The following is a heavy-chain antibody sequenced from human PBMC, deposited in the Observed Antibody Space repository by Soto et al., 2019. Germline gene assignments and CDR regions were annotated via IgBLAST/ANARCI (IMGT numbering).Heavy chain of an antibody. CDR3: VYQGWVQSSVDY. V-gene: IGHV5-10-1*01. Sequence: EVQLVQSGAEVKKPGESLRISCKGSGYSFTSYWISWVRQMPGKGLEWMGRIDPSDSYTNYSPSFQGHVTISADKSISTAYLQWSSLEASDTAMYYCVYQGWVQSSVDYWGQGTLVTVSS. D-gene: IGHD1-1*01. J-gene: IGHJ4*02. CDR2: IDPSDSYT. CDR1: GYSFTSYW.